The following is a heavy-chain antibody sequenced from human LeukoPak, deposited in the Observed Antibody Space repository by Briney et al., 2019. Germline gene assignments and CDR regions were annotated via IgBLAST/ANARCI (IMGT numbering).Heavy chain of an antibody. V-gene: IGHV3-48*03. D-gene: IGHD4-17*01. J-gene: IGHJ4*02. CDR2: ISSSGSTI. Sequence: PGGSLRLSCAASGFTFSSYEMNWVSQAPGKGLEWVSYISSSGSTIYYADSAKGRFTISRDNAKNSLYLQMNSLRAEDTAVYYCARDRGFSESNDYGDYADYWGQGTLVTVSS. CDR1: GFTFSSYE. CDR3: ARDRGFSESNDYGDYADY.